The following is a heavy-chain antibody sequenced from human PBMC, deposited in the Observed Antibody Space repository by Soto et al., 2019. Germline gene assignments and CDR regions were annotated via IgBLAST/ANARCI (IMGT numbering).Heavy chain of an antibody. V-gene: IGHV1-3*01. CDR2: INAGNGNT. J-gene: IGHJ4*02. CDR3: ARDHSSGYYDY. Sequence: ASVKVSCKASGYTFTGYVIHWVRQAPGQRLEWMGWINAGNGNTRYSQKFQGRVTITRDTSASTAYMELSSLRSEDTAVYYCARDHSSGYYDYWGQGTLVTVS. D-gene: IGHD3-22*01. CDR1: GYTFTGYV.